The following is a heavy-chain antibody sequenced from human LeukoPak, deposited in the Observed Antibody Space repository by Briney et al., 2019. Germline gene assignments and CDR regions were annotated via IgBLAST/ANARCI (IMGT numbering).Heavy chain of an antibody. D-gene: IGHD3-10*01. Sequence: PGGSLRLSCAASGFTFDDYAMHWVRQAPGKGLEWVSGISWNSGSIGYADSVKGRFTISRDNAKNSLYLQMNRLRAEDTALYYCEKDIWPQSAFDIWGQGKMVTISS. CDR3: EKDIWPQSAFDI. V-gene: IGHV3-9*01. CDR2: ISWNSGSI. CDR1: GFTFDDYA. J-gene: IGHJ3*02.